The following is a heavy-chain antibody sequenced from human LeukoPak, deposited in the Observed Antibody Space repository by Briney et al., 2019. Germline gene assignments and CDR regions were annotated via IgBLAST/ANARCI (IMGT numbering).Heavy chain of an antibody. Sequence: GESLKISCEGFGYTLTNYWIGWVRQMPGKGLEWMGVIYPADSRTRYSPSFQGQVTISADKSINTAYLQWSSLKASDTAIYYCACRDFSSTWSGPWGQGTLVTVSS. V-gene: IGHV5-51*01. D-gene: IGHD6-13*01. CDR3: ACRDFSSTWSGP. CDR1: GYTLTNYW. J-gene: IGHJ5*02. CDR2: IYPADSRT.